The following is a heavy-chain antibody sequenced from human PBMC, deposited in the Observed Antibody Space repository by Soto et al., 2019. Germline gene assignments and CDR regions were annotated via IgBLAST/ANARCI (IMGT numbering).Heavy chain of an antibody. D-gene: IGHD2-21*02. J-gene: IGHJ6*02. Sequence: PGGSLRLSCAASGFTFSRYVMHWVRQAPGKGLEYVSAISSNGGSTYYANSVKGRFTISRDNSKNTLYLQMGSLRAEDMAVYFCARGVVVVTATYGMDVWGQGTTVTSP. CDR1: GFTFSRYV. CDR2: ISSNGGST. V-gene: IGHV3-64*01. CDR3: ARGVVVVTATYGMDV.